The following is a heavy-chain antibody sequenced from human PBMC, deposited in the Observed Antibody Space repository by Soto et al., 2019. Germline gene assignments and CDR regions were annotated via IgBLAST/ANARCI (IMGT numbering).Heavy chain of an antibody. D-gene: IGHD7-27*01. CDR1: GGSISSYY. J-gene: IGHJ4*02. Sequence: SETLSLTCTVSGGSISSYYWSWIRQPPGKGLEWIGYIYYSGSTNYNPSLKSRVTISVDTSKNQFSLKLSSVTAADTAVYYCARAAMGIHFDYWGQGTLVTVSS. CDR3: ARAAMGIHFDY. V-gene: IGHV4-59*01. CDR2: IYYSGST.